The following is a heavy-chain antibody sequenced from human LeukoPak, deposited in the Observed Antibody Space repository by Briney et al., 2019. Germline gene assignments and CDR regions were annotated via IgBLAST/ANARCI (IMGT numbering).Heavy chain of an antibody. CDR1: GVSISDYY. D-gene: IGHD3-3*01. CDR2: IYYSGST. J-gene: IGHJ4*02. Sequence: SETLSLTCTVSGVSISDYYLSWIRQPPGKGLECIGYIYYSGSTNYNPSLKSRVTISVDTSKNQSSLKLSSVTAADTAVYYCARHGPLYDTWSAQFYFDSWGQGALVTVSS. CDR3: ARHGPLYDTWSAQFYFDS. V-gene: IGHV4-59*01.